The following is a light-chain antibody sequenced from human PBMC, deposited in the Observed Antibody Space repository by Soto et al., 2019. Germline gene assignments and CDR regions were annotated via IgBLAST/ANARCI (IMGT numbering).Light chain of an antibody. CDR2: AAS. J-gene: IGKJ2*01. CDR1: QGVSTW. V-gene: IGKV1-12*01. Sequence: DIQMTQSPSIVSASLGDRVTITCRASQGVSTWLAWYQHKPGRAPKLLINAASNRESGVPSRFSGSGSGTDFTLTISRLQPEDFATFYCQQTASSPHTFGQGTKLEIK. CDR3: QQTASSPHT.